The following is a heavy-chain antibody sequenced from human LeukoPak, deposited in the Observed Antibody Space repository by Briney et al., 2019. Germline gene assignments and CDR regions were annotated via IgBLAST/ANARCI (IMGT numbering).Heavy chain of an antibody. CDR3: ARSRSAGY. Sequence: GGSLRLSCEVSGFIFSTYGMHWVRQAPGKGLEWVAVISYDGSNRYYADSVKGRFTISRDNPKKTLYLEMNSLRAEDTAVYYCARSRSAGYWGQGTLVTVSS. CDR2: ISYDGSNR. V-gene: IGHV3-30*03. CDR1: GFIFSTYG. J-gene: IGHJ4*02.